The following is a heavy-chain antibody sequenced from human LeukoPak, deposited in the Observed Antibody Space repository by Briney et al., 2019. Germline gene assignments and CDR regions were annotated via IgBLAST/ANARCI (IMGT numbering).Heavy chain of an antibody. J-gene: IGHJ4*02. D-gene: IGHD2-21*02. Sequence: PGGSLRLSCAASGFTLIDYGMSWVRQAPGKGLEWVSGINWNGGSTGYADSVKGRFTISRDNAKNSLYLQMNSLRAEDTALYYCARTSPHDYYFDYWGQGTLVTVSS. CDR2: INWNGGST. CDR1: GFTLIDYG. V-gene: IGHV3-20*04. CDR3: ARTSPHDYYFDY.